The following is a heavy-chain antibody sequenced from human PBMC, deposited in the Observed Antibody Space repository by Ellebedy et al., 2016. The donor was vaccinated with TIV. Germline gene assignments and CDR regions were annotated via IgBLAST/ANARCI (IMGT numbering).Heavy chain of an antibody. J-gene: IGHJ5*02. CDR1: GYGFTRYY. D-gene: IGHD4-17*01. Sequence: ASVKVSCKASGYGFTRYYLHWVRKAPGQGLEWMGGIIPIFGTANYAQKFQGRVTITADKSTSTAYLEVSSLRSEDTAVYYCARGKDSGNYVGWFDPWGQGTLVTVSS. CDR3: ARGKDSGNYVGWFDP. V-gene: IGHV1-69*06. CDR2: IIPIFGTA.